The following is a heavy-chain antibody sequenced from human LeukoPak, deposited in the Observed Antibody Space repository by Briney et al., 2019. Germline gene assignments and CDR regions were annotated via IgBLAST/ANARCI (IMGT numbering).Heavy chain of an antibody. J-gene: IGHJ4*02. CDR2: ISYDGSNK. CDR1: GFTFSSYG. V-gene: IGHV3-30*02. Sequence: GGSLRLCCAASGFTFSSYGMQWVRQAPGKGLEWVAFISYDGSNKYYADSMKGRFTISSDNSKNTLYLQMNSLSAEDTAVYYCAKGPQYYFDSSGEVDYWGQGTLVTVSS. D-gene: IGHD3-22*01. CDR3: AKGPQYYFDSSGEVDY.